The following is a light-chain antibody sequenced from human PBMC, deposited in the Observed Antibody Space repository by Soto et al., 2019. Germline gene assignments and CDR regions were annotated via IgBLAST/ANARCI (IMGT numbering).Light chain of an antibody. CDR2: AAS. CDR1: QSVRSN. Sequence: EIVMTQSPATLSVSPGDRTTLSCRASQSVRSNVAWYQQKPGQAPRLLIYAASTRATGIPVRFSGSGSGTEFTLTISSLQSEDFAVYYCQQYNDWPPTFGQGTKVDIK. V-gene: IGKV3-15*01. J-gene: IGKJ1*01. CDR3: QQYNDWPPT.